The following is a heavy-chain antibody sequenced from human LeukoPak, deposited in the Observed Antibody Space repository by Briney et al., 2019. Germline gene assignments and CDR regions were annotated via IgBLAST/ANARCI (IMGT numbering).Heavy chain of an antibody. D-gene: IGHD3-10*01. CDR3: ARLVRGLGYWYLDL. J-gene: IGHJ2*01. CDR1: GYSVSSGYY. Sequence: SETLSLTCSVSGYSVSSGYYWGWIRQPPGKGLEWIGSFRQSGSTDYNPSLKSRVTISVDTSKNQFSLKLNSVNAADTAVYYCARLVRGLGYWYLDLWGRGTLVTVSS. CDR2: FRQSGST. V-gene: IGHV4-38-2*02.